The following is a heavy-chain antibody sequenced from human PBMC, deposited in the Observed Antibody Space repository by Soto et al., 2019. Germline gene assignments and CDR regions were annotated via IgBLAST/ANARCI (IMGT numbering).Heavy chain of an antibody. Sequence: QVQLVQSGAEVKKPGSSVKVSCKASGGTFSSYAISWVRQAPGQGLEWMGGIIPIFGTANYAQKFQGRVTITADESTSTAYMELSSLRSEDTAVYYCARAPLEPPFVRYNWFDPWGQGTLVTVSS. CDR2: IIPIFGTA. V-gene: IGHV1-69*12. CDR1: GGTFSSYA. CDR3: ARAPLEPPFVRYNWFDP. D-gene: IGHD3-16*01. J-gene: IGHJ5*02.